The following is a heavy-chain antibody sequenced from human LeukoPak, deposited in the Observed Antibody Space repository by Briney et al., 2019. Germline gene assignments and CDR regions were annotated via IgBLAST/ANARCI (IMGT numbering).Heavy chain of an antibody. CDR1: GGTFSSYA. Sequence: SVKVSCKASGGTFSSYAISWVRQAPGQGLEWMGRIIPILGIANYAQKFQGRVTITADKSTSTAYMELSSLRSEDTAVYYCARAILEAGTGRGHYYYGMDVWGQGTTVTVSS. J-gene: IGHJ6*02. D-gene: IGHD6-13*01. CDR2: IIPILGIA. CDR3: ARAILEAGTGRGHYYYGMDV. V-gene: IGHV1-69*04.